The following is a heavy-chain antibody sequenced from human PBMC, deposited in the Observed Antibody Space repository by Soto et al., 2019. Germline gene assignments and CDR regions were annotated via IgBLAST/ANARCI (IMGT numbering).Heavy chain of an antibody. CDR2: INADYGNT. CDR1: GYTFTNYG. J-gene: IGHJ5*02. V-gene: IGHV1-18*04. Sequence: QLQLVQSGTELKKPGASVKVSCKASGYTFTNYGISWVRQAPGQGLEWMGWINADYGNTNYEQKFQGRVTMTTDTSTNTAYMELRSLRSDDTAVYYCARKSLSNFNWVDPWGQGTLVTVSS. D-gene: IGHD4-4*01. CDR3: ARKSLSNFNWVDP.